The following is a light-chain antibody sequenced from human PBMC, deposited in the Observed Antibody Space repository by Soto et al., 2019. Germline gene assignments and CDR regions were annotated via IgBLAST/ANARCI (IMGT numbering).Light chain of an antibody. CDR3: CSYAGSSTYV. J-gene: IGLJ1*01. CDR2: DVT. Sequence: QSALTQPASVSGSPGQSITISCTGTSSDVGSYNVVSWYHHHPGKAPKLMIYDVTTRPSGVSNRFSGSKSGNTGSLTISGLQAEDEADYYCCSYAGSSTYVFGTGTKLTVL. V-gene: IGLV2-23*02. CDR1: SSDVGSYNV.